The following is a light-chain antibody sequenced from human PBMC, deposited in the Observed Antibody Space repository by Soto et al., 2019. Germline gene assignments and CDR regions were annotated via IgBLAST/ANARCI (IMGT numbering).Light chain of an antibody. CDR2: DVS. Sequence: QSVLTQPRSVSGSPGQSVTISCTGISSDVGGYNYVSWYQQHPGKAPKLIIYDVSKRPSGVPDRLSGSKSGNTASLTISGLQAEDDADYYCCSYAGNYVVFGGGTKLTIL. CDR1: SSDVGGYNY. J-gene: IGLJ2*01. CDR3: CSYAGNYVV. V-gene: IGLV2-11*01.